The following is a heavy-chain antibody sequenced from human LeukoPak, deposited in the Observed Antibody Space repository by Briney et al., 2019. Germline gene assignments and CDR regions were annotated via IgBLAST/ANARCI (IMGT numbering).Heavy chain of an antibody. CDR3: ARHFTYYYDTSGYPRDAFDI. J-gene: IGHJ3*02. CDR1: GGSISGYY. CDR2: MYYSGST. D-gene: IGHD3-22*01. Sequence: PSETLSLTCTVSGGSISGYYWSWIRQSPEKGLVWIGYMYYSGSTNYNPSLRSRVTMSVDMSKNQFSLKLTSVTAADTALYYCARHFTYYYDTSGYPRDAFDIWGQRTMVTVSS. V-gene: IGHV4-59*08.